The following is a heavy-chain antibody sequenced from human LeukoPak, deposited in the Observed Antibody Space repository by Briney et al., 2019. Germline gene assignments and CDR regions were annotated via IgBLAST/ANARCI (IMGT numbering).Heavy chain of an antibody. J-gene: IGHJ6*03. Sequence: ASVKVSCKASGYTFTSYAISWVRQAPGQGLEWMGGIIPIFGTANYAQKFQGRVTITTDESTSTAYMELSSLRSEDTAVYYCARGVGVTLYYYYYYMDVWGKGTTVTVSS. D-gene: IGHD1-26*01. V-gene: IGHV1-69*05. CDR2: IIPIFGTA. CDR3: ARGVGVTLYYYYYYMDV. CDR1: GYTFTSYA.